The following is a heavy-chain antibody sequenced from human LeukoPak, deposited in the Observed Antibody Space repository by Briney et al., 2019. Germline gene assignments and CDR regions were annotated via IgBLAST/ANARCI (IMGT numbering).Heavy chain of an antibody. J-gene: IGHJ4*02. CDR2: INHSGST. D-gene: IGHD2-2*01. CDR1: GGSFSVYY. Sequence: SETLSLTCAVYGGSFSVYYWSCIRQPPGKGLEWIGEINHSGSTNYNPSLKSRVTISVDTSKNQFSLKLNFVTAADTAVYYCARVSYQEGVDYWGQGTLVTVSS. V-gene: IGHV4-34*01. CDR3: ARVSYQEGVDY.